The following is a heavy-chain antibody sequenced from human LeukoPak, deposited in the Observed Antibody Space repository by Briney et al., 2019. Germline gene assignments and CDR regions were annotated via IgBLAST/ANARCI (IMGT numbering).Heavy chain of an antibody. V-gene: IGHV4-34*01. CDR2: INHSGST. D-gene: IGHD2-15*01. CDR3: ARGQTGKYCSGGSCYRYYYYGMDV. J-gene: IGHJ6*04. CDR1: GGSFSGYY. Sequence: SETLSLTCAVYGGSFSGYYWSWIRQPPRKGLEWMGEINHSGSTNYNPSLKSRVTISVDTSKNQFSLKLSSVTAADTAVYYCARGQTGKYCSGGSCYRYYYYGMDVWGKGTTVTVSS.